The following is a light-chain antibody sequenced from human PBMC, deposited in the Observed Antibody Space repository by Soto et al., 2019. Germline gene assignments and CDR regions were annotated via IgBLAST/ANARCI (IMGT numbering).Light chain of an antibody. Sequence: EIVLTQSPGTLSLSPGERATLSCSASQSVSSSYLAWYQQKPGQAPRLLIYGASTRASGIPARFSGSGSETDFTLTISSLQSEDSAVYYCQQYHNWPPINFGQGTRLEIK. J-gene: IGKJ5*01. CDR2: GAS. V-gene: IGKV3-15*01. CDR1: QSVSSSY. CDR3: QQYHNWPPIN.